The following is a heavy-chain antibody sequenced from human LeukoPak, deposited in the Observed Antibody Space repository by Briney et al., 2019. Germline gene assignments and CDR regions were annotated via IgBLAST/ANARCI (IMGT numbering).Heavy chain of an antibody. Sequence: SETLSLTCAVYGGSFSGYYWSWIRQPPGKGLEWIGEINHSGSTNYNPSLKSRVTISVDTSKNQFPLKLSSVTAADTAVYYCARGPDYSNPLFDYWGQGTLVTVSS. CDR3: ARGPDYSNPLFDY. CDR2: INHSGST. V-gene: IGHV4-34*01. J-gene: IGHJ4*02. CDR1: GGSFSGYY. D-gene: IGHD4-4*01.